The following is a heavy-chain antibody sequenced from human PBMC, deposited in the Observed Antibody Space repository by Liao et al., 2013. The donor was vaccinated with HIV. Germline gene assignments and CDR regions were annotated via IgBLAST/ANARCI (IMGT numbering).Heavy chain of an antibody. D-gene: IGHD2-21*01. J-gene: IGHJ4*02. CDR1: GGSFSGYY. CDR2: IYYSGST. CDR3: ARDSPISGAIDY. V-gene: IGHV4-34*01. Sequence: QVQLQQWGAGLLKPSETLSLTCAVYGGSFSGYYWSWIRQPPGKGLEWIGSIYYSGSTYYNPSLKSRVTISVDTSKNQFSLKLSSVTAADTAVYYCARDSPISGAIDYWGQGTPGHRLL.